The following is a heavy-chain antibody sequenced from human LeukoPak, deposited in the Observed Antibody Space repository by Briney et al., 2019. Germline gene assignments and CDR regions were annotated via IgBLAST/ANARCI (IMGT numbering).Heavy chain of an antibody. J-gene: IGHJ4*02. CDR1: GFTFSSYA. CDR2: ISYDGSNK. CDR3: ASLSYYDLSGYFY. D-gene: IGHD3-22*01. Sequence: GGSLRLSCAASGFTFSSYAMHWVRQAPGKGLEWVAVISYDGSNKYYADSVKGRFTISRDNSKNTLYLQMNSLRADDTAVYYCASLSYYDLSGYFYWGQGTLVTVSS. V-gene: IGHV3-30-3*01.